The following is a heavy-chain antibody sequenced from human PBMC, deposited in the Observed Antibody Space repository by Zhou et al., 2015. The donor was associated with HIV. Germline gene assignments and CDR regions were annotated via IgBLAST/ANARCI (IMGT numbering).Heavy chain of an antibody. J-gene: IGHJ2*01. CDR1: GGTFSSYA. Sequence: QVRLVQSGAEVKKPGSSVKVSCKASGGTFSSYAINWVRQAPGQGLEWMGGIIPVFGTANYAQRFQGRVSMTADRSTNTAYMEVRSLRYEDTAVYYCARDRGAARPDWRYFDLWGRGTLVTVSS. D-gene: IGHD6-6*01. CDR2: IIPVFGTA. V-gene: IGHV1-69*06. CDR3: ARDRGAARPDWRYFDL.